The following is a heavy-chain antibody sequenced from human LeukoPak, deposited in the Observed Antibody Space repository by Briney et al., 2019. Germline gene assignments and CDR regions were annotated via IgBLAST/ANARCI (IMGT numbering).Heavy chain of an antibody. CDR2: IYYSGST. D-gene: IGHD6-19*01. V-gene: IGHV4-59*12. J-gene: IGHJ4*02. CDR1: GGSISSYY. Sequence: SETLSLTCTVSGGSISSYYWSWIRQPPGKGLEWIGYIYYSGSTNYNPSLKSRVTISVDTSKNQFSLKLSSVTAADTAVYYCAREGNRGWHTFDYWGQGTLVTVSS. CDR3: AREGNRGWHTFDY.